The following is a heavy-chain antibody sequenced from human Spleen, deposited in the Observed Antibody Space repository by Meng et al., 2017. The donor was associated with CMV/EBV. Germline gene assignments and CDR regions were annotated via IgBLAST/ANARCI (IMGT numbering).Heavy chain of an antibody. CDR3: ARDGVPGYSSGWYFDY. V-gene: IGHV3-23*03. CDR2: IYSGGGSA. J-gene: IGHJ4*02. Sequence: GGSLRLSCTASGFNFSRYAMTWVRQAPGKGLEWVSIIYSGGGSAYYADSVKGRFTVSRDNAKNSLYLQMNSLRAEDTAVYYCARDGVPGYSSGWYFDYWGQGTLVTVSS. CDR1: GFNFSRYA. D-gene: IGHD6-19*01.